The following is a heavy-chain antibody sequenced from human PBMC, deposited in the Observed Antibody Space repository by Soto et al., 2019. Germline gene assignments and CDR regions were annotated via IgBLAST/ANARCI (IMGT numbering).Heavy chain of an antibody. CDR1: GYTFINYY. V-gene: IGHV1-46*03. Sequence: QVQLVQSGAEGKKPGASVKVSCKASGYTFINYYRHWVRQAPGQGLECMGIINPSDGSTSYAQKFQGRVTMTRDTSTSTVYMELSSLRSEDTAVYFCSRGAQHYLGSGSYWQYYWYYMDVWGKGTSVTVSS. CDR3: SRGAQHYLGSGSYWQYYWYYMDV. D-gene: IGHD3-10*01. J-gene: IGHJ6*03. CDR2: INPSDGST.